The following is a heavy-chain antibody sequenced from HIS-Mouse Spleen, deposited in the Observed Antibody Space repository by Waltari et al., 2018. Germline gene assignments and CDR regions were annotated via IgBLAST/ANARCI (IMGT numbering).Heavy chain of an antibody. Sequence: QVQLVESGGGVVQPGRSLRLSCAASGFTFSSYGMHWVRQAPGKGLEWVTVISYDVSNKYYADSVKGRFTISRDNSKNTLYLQMNSLRAEDTAVYYCAKDKHHAFDYWGQGTLVTVSS. V-gene: IGHV3-30*18. CDR1: GFTFSSYG. J-gene: IGHJ4*02. CDR2: ISYDVSNK. CDR3: AKDKHHAFDY.